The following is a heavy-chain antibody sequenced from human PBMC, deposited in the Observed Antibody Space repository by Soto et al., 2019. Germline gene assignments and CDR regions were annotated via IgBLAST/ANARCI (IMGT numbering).Heavy chain of an antibody. CDR2: IIPILGIA. D-gene: IGHD1-26*01. CDR3: ARTVGATIRGHFDY. V-gene: IGHV1-69*02. CDR1: GGTFSSYT. J-gene: IGHJ4*02. Sequence: QVQLVQSGAEVKKPGSSVKVSCKASGGTFSSYTISWVRQAPGQGLEWMGRIIPILGIANYAQKFQGRVTIIADKSTSTAYMELSSLRSEDTAVYYCARTVGATIRGHFDYWGQGTLVTVSS.